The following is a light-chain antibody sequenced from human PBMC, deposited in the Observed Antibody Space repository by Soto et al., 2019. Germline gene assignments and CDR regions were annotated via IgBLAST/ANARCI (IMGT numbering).Light chain of an antibody. V-gene: IGKV3-20*01. J-gene: IGKJ2*01. CDR2: GAS. CDR3: QQYPYT. CDR1: QSVSSSY. Sequence: EIVLTQSPGTLSLSPGERATLSCRASQSVSSSYLAWYQQKPGQAPRLLIYGASSRATGIPDRFSGSGSGTDFTLTISRLEPEDFAVYYCQQYPYTFGQGTKLETK.